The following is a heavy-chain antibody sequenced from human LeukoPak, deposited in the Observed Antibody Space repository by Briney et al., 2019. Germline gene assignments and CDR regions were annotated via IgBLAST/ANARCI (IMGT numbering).Heavy chain of an antibody. Sequence: ASVKVSCKASGYTFTSYDIAWVRPAAGQGLEWMGWMNPNTGNTGYVQKFQGRVTMTRNTSISTAYMELSSLRSEDTAVYYCARLRTILYYMDVWGKGTTVTVSS. J-gene: IGHJ6*03. V-gene: IGHV1-8*01. CDR2: MNPNTGNT. CDR1: GYTFTSYD. CDR3: ARLRTILYYMDV. D-gene: IGHD3-3*01.